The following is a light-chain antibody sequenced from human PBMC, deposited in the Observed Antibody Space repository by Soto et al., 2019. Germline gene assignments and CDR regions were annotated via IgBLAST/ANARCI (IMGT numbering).Light chain of an antibody. CDR2: DAS. J-gene: IGKJ4*01. CDR3: QQRRNWPWLT. CDR1: QTVNNY. V-gene: IGKV3-11*01. Sequence: EIVLKQSPGTLSLSPGERATLSCRAIQTVNNYLAWYQQKPGQALRLVIYDASHRATGIPARFSGSGSGTDFTLTISSLEPEDSAVYYCQQRRNWPWLTFGGGTRVEIK.